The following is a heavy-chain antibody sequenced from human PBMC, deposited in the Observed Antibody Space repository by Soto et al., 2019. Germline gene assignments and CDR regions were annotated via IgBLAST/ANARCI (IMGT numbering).Heavy chain of an antibody. CDR2: ISYDESNT. V-gene: IGHV3-30*18. CDR3: AKDLRDNWNPGAIDI. D-gene: IGHD1-20*01. CDR1: GFTFTFSSFG. Sequence: PGGSLRLSCAASGFTFTFSSFGMHWVRQAPGKGLEWVALISYDESNTCYADSVRGRFTISRDNSKNTVYLHMNSLRVEDTAVYYCAKDLRDNWNPGAIDIWGQGTMVTAS. J-gene: IGHJ3*02.